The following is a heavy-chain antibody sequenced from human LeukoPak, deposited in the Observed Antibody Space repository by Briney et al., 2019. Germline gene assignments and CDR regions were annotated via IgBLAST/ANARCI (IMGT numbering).Heavy chain of an antibody. J-gene: IGHJ6*03. D-gene: IGHD2-15*01. CDR3: AKDVGIYYMDV. CDR2: ISGSGGST. V-gene: IGHV3-23*01. CDR1: GFTFSSHW. Sequence: PGGSLRLSCAASGFTFSSHWMTRVRQAPGKGLEWVSVISGSGGSTYYADSVKGRFTISRDNSKNTLYLQMNSLRAEDTAVYYCAKDVGIYYMDVWGKGTTVTVSS.